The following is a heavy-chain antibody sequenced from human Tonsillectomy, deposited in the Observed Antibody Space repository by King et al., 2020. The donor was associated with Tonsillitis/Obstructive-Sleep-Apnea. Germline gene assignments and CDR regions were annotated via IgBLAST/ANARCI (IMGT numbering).Heavy chain of an antibody. Sequence: QLQESGPGLVKPSETLSLTCTVSGGSISGFYWSWIRQPPGKGLEYIGYIYYRGGTNYNPSLKSRVTISVDTSKNQFSLKLSSVTAADTAVYYCAREGAVMNAFDIWGQGSMVTGSS. CDR3: AREGAVMNAFDI. J-gene: IGHJ3*02. CDR2: IYYRGGT. V-gene: IGHV4-59*01. CDR1: GGSISGFY. D-gene: IGHD2-8*01.